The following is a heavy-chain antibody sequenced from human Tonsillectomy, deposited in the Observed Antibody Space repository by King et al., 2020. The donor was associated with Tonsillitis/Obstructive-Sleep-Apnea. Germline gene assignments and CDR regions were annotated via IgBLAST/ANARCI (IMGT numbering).Heavy chain of an antibody. Sequence: VQLVESGGGVVQPGRSLRVSCAASGFTFSSYAMHWVRQAPGKGLDWVALISYDGSNKYYADSVKGRFTISRDNSKNTLYLQMNSLRAEDTSVYYFARLKEAHWAVMDPAYYYAMDGWGQGTTVTVSS. J-gene: IGHJ6*02. CDR2: ISYDGSNK. CDR3: ARLKEAHWAVMDPAYYYAMDG. CDR1: GFTFSSYA. V-gene: IGHV3-30*04. D-gene: IGHD2-21*01.